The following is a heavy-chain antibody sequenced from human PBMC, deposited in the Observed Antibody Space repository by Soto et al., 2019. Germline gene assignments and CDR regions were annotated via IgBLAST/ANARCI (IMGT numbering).Heavy chain of an antibody. J-gene: IGHJ4*02. CDR2: IVVGSGNT. V-gene: IGHV1-58*01. D-gene: IGHD3-22*01. CDR3: AAGYYYDSSGDSPLFDY. Sequence: ASVKVSCKASGFTFTSSAVQWVRQARGQRLEWIGWIVVGSGNTNYAQKLQERVTITRDMSTSTAYMELSSLRSEDTAVYYCAAGYYYDSSGDSPLFDYWGQGTLVTVSS. CDR1: GFTFTSSA.